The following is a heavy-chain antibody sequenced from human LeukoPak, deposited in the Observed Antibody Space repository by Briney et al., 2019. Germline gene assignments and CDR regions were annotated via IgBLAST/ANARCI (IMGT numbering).Heavy chain of an antibody. D-gene: IGHD2-2*01. V-gene: IGHV1-69*13. CDR1: GGTFINYA. J-gene: IGHJ5*02. Sequence: ASVKVSCKASGGTFINYAISWVRQAPGQGLEWIGGIIPIFGTANYAQKFQGRVTITADESTSTAYMELSSLRSDDTAVYYCARSACSSTTCYHRRYNWFDPWGQGTLVTVSS. CDR2: IIPIFGTA. CDR3: ARSACSSTTCYHRRYNWFDP.